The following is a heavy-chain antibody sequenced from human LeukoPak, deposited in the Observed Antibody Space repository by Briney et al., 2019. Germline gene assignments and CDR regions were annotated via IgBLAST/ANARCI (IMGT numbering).Heavy chain of an antibody. CDR3: ARHRELGYCSSTSCYRNYYYGMDV. CDR1: GGSISSYY. D-gene: IGHD2-2*02. V-gene: IGHV4-59*08. J-gene: IGHJ6*02. CDR2: IYYSGST. Sequence: SETLSLTCTVSGGSISSYYWSWIRQPPGKGLGWIGYIYYSGSTNYNPSLKSRVTISVDTSKNQSSLKLSSVTAADTAVYYCARHRELGYCSSTSCYRNYYYGMDVWGQGTTVTVSS.